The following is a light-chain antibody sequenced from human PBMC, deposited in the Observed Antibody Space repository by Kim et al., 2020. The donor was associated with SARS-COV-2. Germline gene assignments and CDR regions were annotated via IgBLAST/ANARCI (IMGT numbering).Light chain of an antibody. CDR1: TGDVTSGNY. J-gene: IGLJ3*02. CDR2: STT. V-gene: IGLV7-43*01. CDR3: LYYYGGAWV. Sequence: GGTVTLTWTSSTGDVTSGNYPSWFQQKPGQAPRQLIYSTTNKQSWTPARFSGSLLGGKAALTLSGVQPEDEADYYCLYYYGGAWVFGGGTKVTVL.